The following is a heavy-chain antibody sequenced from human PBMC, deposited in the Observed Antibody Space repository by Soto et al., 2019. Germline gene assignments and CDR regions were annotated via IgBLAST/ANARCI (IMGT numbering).Heavy chain of an antibody. J-gene: IGHJ6*02. CDR2: IYYSGST. CDR3: ATHWCSSTSCYTDYYYGMDV. CDR1: GGSISSSSYY. D-gene: IGHD2-2*02. Sequence: PSETLSLTCTVSGGSISSSSYYWGWIRQPPGRGLEWIGSIYYSGSTYYNPSLKSRVTISVDTSKNQFSLKLSSVTAADTAVYYCATHWCSSTSCYTDYYYGMDVWGQGTTVTVSS. V-gene: IGHV4-39*07.